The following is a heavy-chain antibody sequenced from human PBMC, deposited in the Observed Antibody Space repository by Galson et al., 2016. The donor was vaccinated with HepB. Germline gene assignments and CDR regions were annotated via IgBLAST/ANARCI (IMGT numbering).Heavy chain of an antibody. D-gene: IGHD3-9*01. CDR3: ARGGYDRIPV. V-gene: IGHV6-1*01. CDR2: TFYRSDWHY. CDR1: WDSVSSNTAT. J-gene: IGHJ4*02. Sequence: CAISWDSVSSNTATWNWIRQSPSRGLEWLGRTFYRSDWHYDYAVSVKGRITINPDTSKNQFSLQLNSVTPEDTALYYCARGGYDRIPVWGLGTLVTVSS.